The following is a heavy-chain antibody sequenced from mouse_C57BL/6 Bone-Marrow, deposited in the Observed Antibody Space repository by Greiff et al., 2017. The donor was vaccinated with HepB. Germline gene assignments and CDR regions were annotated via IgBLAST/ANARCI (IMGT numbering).Heavy chain of an antibody. Sequence: QVQLQQSGAELARPGASVKLSCKASGYTFTSYGISWVKQRTGQGLVWIGEIYPRSGNTYYNEKFKGKATLTADKASSTAYMELRSLTSEDSAVYFCARRVITTVVGGDWGQGTTLTVSS. CDR2: IYPRSGNT. D-gene: IGHD1-1*01. J-gene: IGHJ2*01. CDR3: ARRVITTVVGGD. CDR1: GYTFTSYG. V-gene: IGHV1-81*01.